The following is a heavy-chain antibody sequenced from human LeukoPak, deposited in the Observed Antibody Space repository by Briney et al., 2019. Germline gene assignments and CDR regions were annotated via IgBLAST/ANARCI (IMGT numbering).Heavy chain of an antibody. V-gene: IGHV2-70*11. CDR3: ARVLRGPRDSSGNYYYFDY. J-gene: IGHJ4*02. D-gene: IGHD3-22*01. Sequence: SGPTLVNPTQTLTLTCTFSGFSLRTSGMCVSWIRQPPGKALEWLARIDWDDDKYYSTSLKTRLTISKDTSKNQVALTMTNMDPLDTATYYCARVLRGPRDSSGNYYYFDYWGQGTPATVSS. CDR2: IDWDDDK. CDR1: GFSLRTSGMC.